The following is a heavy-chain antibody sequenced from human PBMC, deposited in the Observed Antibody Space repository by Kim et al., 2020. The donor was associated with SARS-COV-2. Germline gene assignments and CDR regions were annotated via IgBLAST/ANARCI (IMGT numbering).Heavy chain of an antibody. CDR2: ISSSGSTI. CDR1: GFTFSDYY. V-gene: IGHV3-11*01. CDR3: ARGAYGGNSPYYYYGMDV. D-gene: IGHD4-17*01. J-gene: IGHJ6*02. Sequence: GGSLRLSCAASGFTFSDYYMSWIRQAPGKGLEWVSYISSSGSTIYYADSVKGRFTISRDNAKNSLYLQMNSLRAEDTAVYYCARGAYGGNSPYYYYGMDVWGQGTTVTVSS.